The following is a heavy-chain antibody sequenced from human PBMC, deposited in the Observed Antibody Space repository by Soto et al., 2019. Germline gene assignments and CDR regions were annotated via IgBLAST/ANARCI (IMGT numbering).Heavy chain of an antibody. D-gene: IGHD3-10*01. CDR2: IYYSGST. CDR3: ARSYGSGSYRNWFDP. CDR1: GGSISSGGYY. J-gene: IGHJ5*02. Sequence: SETLSLTCTVSGGSISSGGYYWSWIRQHPEKGLEWIGYIYYSGSTYYNPSLKSQVTISVDTSKNQFSLKLSSVTAADTETYKCARSYGSGSYRNWFDPWGQGTLVTVSS. V-gene: IGHV4-31*01.